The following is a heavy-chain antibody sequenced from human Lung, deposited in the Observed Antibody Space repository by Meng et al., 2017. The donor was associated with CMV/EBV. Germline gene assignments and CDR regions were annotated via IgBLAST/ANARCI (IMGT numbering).Heavy chain of an antibody. J-gene: IGHJ6*02. CDR3: ARDSSGYAKSFYDYYGLDV. CDR2: ISGYNGDT. CDR1: GYTSTSHG. Sequence: ASAKVSXKASGYTSTSHGMSWVRQAPGQGLEWRGWISGYNGDTNYAQKFRGRVTMTTDTSTTTVYMELRSLGTDDTAVYYCARDSSGYAKSFYDYYGLDVWGQGTTVTVSS. V-gene: IGHV1-18*01. D-gene: IGHD2-2*01.